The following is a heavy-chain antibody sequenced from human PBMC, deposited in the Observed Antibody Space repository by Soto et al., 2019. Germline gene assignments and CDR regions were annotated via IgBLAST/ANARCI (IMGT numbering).Heavy chain of an antibody. J-gene: IGHJ4*02. CDR1: GFTFSDYY. CDR2: ISRSSGSYT. V-gene: IGHV3-11*05. Sequence: QVQLVESGGGLVKPGGSLRLSCAASGFTFSDYYMSWIRQAPGKGLEWVSYISRSSGSYTKYADSVKGRFTISSDNAGNSLYLQMNSLRAEDTAVYYCAREAWSNPDYWGQGTLVTVSS. D-gene: IGHD1-26*01. CDR3: AREAWSNPDY.